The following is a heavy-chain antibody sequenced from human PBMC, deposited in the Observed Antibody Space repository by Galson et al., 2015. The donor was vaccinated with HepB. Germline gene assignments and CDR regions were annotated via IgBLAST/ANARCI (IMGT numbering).Heavy chain of an antibody. CDR3: ARGDYYDSSGYYLLDY. D-gene: IGHD3-22*01. V-gene: IGHV1-18*01. J-gene: IGHJ4*02. CDR1: GYTFTSYG. CDR2: ISAYNGNT. Sequence: SVKVSCKASGYTFTSYGISWVRQAPGQGLEWMGWISAYNGNTNYAQKLQGRVTMTTDTSTSTAYMELRSLRSDDTAVYYCARGDYYDSSGYYLLDYWGQGTLVTVSS.